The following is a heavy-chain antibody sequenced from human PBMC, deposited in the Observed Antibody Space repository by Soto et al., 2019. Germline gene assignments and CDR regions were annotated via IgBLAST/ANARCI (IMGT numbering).Heavy chain of an antibody. Sequence: SETLSLTCNVSGGSIGRSSYYWAWNRQSPGKGLEWIGSIYYTGSTTYYNPSLKSRVTISVDRAKNQFSLKLTSVTAADTAMYYCVRHSGYSSSWGDFDPWGQGTLVTVSS. CDR2: IYYTGSTT. D-gene: IGHD5-18*01. CDR3: VRHSGYSSSWGDFDP. J-gene: IGHJ5*02. V-gene: IGHV4-39*01. CDR1: GGSIGRSSYY.